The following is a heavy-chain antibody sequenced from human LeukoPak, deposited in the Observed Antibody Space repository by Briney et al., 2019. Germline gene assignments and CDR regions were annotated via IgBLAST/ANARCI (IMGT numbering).Heavy chain of an antibody. Sequence: SVKVSCKASGGTFISYAISWVRQAPGQGLEWMGGIIPIFGTANYAQKFQGRVTITADKSTSTAYMELSSLRSEDTAVYYCASEDYYDSSGYYNFDYWGQGTLVTVSS. D-gene: IGHD3-22*01. CDR1: GGTFISYA. CDR3: ASEDYYDSSGYYNFDY. J-gene: IGHJ4*02. CDR2: IIPIFGTA. V-gene: IGHV1-69*06.